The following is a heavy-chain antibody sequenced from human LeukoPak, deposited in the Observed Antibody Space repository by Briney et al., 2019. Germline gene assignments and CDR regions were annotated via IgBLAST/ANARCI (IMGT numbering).Heavy chain of an antibody. CDR2: IGANSRTV. D-gene: IGHD5-24*01. V-gene: IGHV3-11*01. CDR3: ARVHNTIF. CDR1: GFTLNDYY. Sequence: GGSLRLSCAGSGFTLNDYYVNWLRQAPGKGLEWISYIGANSRTVNYADSVKGRFTMSRDYAKNSVFLEMTSLRGEDTGVYYCARVHNTIFWGQGILVTVSS. J-gene: IGHJ1*01.